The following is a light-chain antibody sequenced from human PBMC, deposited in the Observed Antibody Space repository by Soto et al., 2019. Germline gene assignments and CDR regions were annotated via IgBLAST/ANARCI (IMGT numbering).Light chain of an antibody. CDR3: QQYDSYSPLT. CDR2: AAS. J-gene: IGKJ4*01. CDR1: QGISNY. Sequence: DIQMTQSPSSLSASVGDRVTITCRASQGISNYLAWYQPKPGKVPKLLIYAASTLQSGVPSRFSGSGSGTEFTLTIRSLQPDDFATYYCQQYDSYSPLTFGGGTKVDI. V-gene: IGKV1-27*01.